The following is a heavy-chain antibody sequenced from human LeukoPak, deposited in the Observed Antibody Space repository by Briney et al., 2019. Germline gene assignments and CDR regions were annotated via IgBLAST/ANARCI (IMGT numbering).Heavy chain of an antibody. V-gene: IGHV4-59*01. Sequence: PSETLSLTSTVSGGSISSYYWSWIRQPPGKGLEWIGYIYYSGSTNYNPSLKSRVTISVDTSKNQFSLKLSSVTAADTAVYYCARGRNYDILTGYYAGEDFDYWGQGTLVTVSS. CDR3: ARGRNYDILTGYYAGEDFDY. CDR2: IYYSGST. CDR1: GGSISSYY. J-gene: IGHJ4*02. D-gene: IGHD3-9*01.